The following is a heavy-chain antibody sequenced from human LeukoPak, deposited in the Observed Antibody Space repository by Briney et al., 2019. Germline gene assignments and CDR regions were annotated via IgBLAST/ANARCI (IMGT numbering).Heavy chain of an antibody. CDR1: GFTFSDYY. CDR3: ARDRAENVGFYYYYYGMDV. J-gene: IGHJ6*02. V-gene: IGHV3-11*01. D-gene: IGHD1-26*01. CDR2: ISSSGSTI. Sequence: PGGSLRLSCAASGFTFSDYYMSWIRQAPGKGLEWVSYISSSGSTIYYADSVKGRFTISRDNAKNSLYLQMNSLRAEDTAVYYCARDRAENVGFYYYYYGMDVWGQGTTVTVSS.